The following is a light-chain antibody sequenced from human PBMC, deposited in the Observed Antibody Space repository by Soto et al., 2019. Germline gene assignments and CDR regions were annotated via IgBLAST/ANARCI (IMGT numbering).Light chain of an antibody. Sequence: DIQMTQSPSTLSASVGDSVTITCRASQSISGWLAWYQQKPGKAPKLLIYDASSLEGGVPSRFFGSVSGTDFTLTISGLQPDDFATYYCQHYNNYPWTFGQGTKVEI. CDR3: QHYNNYPWT. CDR1: QSISGW. J-gene: IGKJ1*01. V-gene: IGKV1-5*01. CDR2: DAS.